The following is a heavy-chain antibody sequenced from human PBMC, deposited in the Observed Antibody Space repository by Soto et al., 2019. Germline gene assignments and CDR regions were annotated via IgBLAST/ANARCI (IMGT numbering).Heavy chain of an antibody. CDR3: AKGWLRFGYFDY. CDR2: ISGSGGST. CDR1: GFTFSSYA. Sequence: GSLRLSCSASGFTFSSYAMSWFRRAPVKGLEWVSAISGSGGSTYYADSVKGRFTISRDNSKNTLYLQMNSLRAEDTAVYYCAKGWLRFGYFDYWGQGTLVTVSS. V-gene: IGHV3-23*01. D-gene: IGHD5-12*01. J-gene: IGHJ4*02.